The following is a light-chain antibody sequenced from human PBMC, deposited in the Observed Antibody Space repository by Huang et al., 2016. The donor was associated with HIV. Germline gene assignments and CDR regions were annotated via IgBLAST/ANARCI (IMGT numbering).Light chain of an antibody. J-gene: IGKJ4*01. V-gene: IGKV3-15*01. CDR2: GSS. Sequence: EIVMTQSPATLSVSPGQRVTLSCRATRSVSTNLALYQQRHGQAPRLLIYGSSTRAPGIPARFSGSGSGTDFSLTISSLQSEDFALYYCHQYNNWLLSFGGGTRV. CDR1: RSVSTN. CDR3: HQYNNWLLS.